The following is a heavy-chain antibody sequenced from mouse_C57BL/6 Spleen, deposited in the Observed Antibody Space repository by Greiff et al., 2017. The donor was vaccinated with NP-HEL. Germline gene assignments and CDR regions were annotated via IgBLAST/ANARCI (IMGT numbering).Heavy chain of an antibody. CDR3: ARGGLVKYAAWFAD. D-gene: IGHD2-12*01. J-gene: IGHJ3*01. CDR1: GYAFSSSW. V-gene: IGHV1-82*01. CDR2: IYPGDGDT. Sequence: VQLQQSGPELVKPGASVKISCKASGYAFSSSWMNWVKQRPGKGLEWIGRIYPGDGDTNYNGKFKGKATLTADKSSSTAYMQLSSLTSEDSAVYFCARGGLVKYAAWFADWGQGTLVTVSA.